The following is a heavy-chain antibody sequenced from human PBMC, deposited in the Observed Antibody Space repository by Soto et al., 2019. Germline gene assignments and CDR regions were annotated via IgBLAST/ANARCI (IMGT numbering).Heavy chain of an antibody. D-gene: IGHD3-16*01. Sequence: SETLSLTCTVFGASISSSYWSWIRQSPGKGLEWIGYVHYNGRTNYNPSLQNRVTASVDTSKNQFSLKVTSVTAADTAVYYCARGYYDANGQSNTFDIWGQGTMVT. CDR1: GASISSSY. J-gene: IGHJ3*02. V-gene: IGHV4-59*01. CDR3: ARGYYDANGQSNTFDI. CDR2: VHYNGRT.